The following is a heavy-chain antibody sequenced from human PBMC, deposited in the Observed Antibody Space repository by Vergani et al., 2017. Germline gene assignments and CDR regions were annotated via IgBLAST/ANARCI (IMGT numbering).Heavy chain of an antibody. CDR1: GGSISSYY. J-gene: IGHJ1*01. CDR2: IYYSGST. D-gene: IGHD6-19*01. V-gene: IGHV4-59*01. CDR3: ARGGSGWGGYFQH. Sequence: QVQLQESGPGLAKPSETLSLTCTVSGGSISSYYWSWIRQPPGKGLEWIGYIYYSGSTNYNPSLKSRVTISVDTSKNQFSLKLSSVTAADTAVYYCARGGSGWGGYFQHWGQGTLVTVSS.